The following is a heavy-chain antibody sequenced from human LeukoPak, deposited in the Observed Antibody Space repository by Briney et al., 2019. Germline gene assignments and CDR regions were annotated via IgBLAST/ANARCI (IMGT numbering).Heavy chain of an antibody. V-gene: IGHV3-74*01. D-gene: IGHD2-2*01. Sequence: GGSLRLSCAASRFTFSSYWMHWVSQAPGKGLVWVSRIKSDGSRTSYADSVKGRFTISRDNAKNTLYLQMNSLRVEDTAVSYCARDSWASYDHWGQGTLVTVSS. J-gene: IGHJ4*02. CDR2: IKSDGSRT. CDR3: ARDSWASYDH. CDR1: RFTFSSYW.